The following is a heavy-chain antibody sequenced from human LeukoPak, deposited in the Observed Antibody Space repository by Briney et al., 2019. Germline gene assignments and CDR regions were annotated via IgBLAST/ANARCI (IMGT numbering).Heavy chain of an antibody. V-gene: IGHV3-7*01. D-gene: IGHD2-15*01. CDR2: IKQDGSEK. J-gene: IGHJ6*03. Sequence: GGSLRLSCAASGFTFNTYAMCWVRQAPGKGLEWVSNIKQDGSEKYYVDSVKSRFTISRDNAKNSLYLQMNSLRAEDTAVYYCASGDSMDVWGKGTTVTVSS. CDR1: GFTFNTYA. CDR3: ASGDSMDV.